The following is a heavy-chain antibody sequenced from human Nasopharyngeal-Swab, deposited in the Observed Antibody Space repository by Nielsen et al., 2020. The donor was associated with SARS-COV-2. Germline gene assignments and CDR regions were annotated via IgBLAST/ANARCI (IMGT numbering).Heavy chain of an antibody. D-gene: IGHD6-13*01. V-gene: IGHV4-39*01. J-gene: IGHJ4*02. Sequence: VRQMPGKGLEWIGSIYYSGSTYYNPSLKSRVTISVDTSKNQFSLRLSSVTAADTAVYYCARIFPYSSSWYGKYYFDYWGQGTLVTVSS. CDR2: IYYSGST. CDR3: ARIFPYSSSWYGKYYFDY.